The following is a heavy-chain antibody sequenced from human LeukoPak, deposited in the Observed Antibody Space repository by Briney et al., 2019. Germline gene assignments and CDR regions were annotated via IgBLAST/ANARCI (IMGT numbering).Heavy chain of an antibody. CDR3: ATVGSLRGFDY. D-gene: IGHD1-26*01. CDR1: GGTFSSYA. J-gene: IGHJ4*02. V-gene: IGHV1-69*13. CDR2: IVPVFGTA. Sequence: SVKVSCKASGGTFSSYAISWVRQAPGQGLEWMGGIVPVFGTANYAQKFQGRVTITADESTSTVYMQLSSLRSEDTAVYYCATVGSLRGFDYWGQGTLVTVSS.